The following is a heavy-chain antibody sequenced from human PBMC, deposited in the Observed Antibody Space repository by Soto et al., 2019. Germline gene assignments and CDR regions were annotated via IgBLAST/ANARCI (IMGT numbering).Heavy chain of an antibody. Sequence: QVQLQQWGAGLLKPSETLSLTCAVYGGSFSGYYWSWIRQPPGKGLEWIGEINQSGSTNYNPSLKSRVTIAVDTSKNQFSLKLSSVTAADTAVYYCARGTTVTTGGVDYWGQGTLVTVSS. CDR1: GGSFSGYY. CDR3: ARGTTVTTGGVDY. CDR2: INQSGST. J-gene: IGHJ4*02. V-gene: IGHV4-34*01. D-gene: IGHD4-17*01.